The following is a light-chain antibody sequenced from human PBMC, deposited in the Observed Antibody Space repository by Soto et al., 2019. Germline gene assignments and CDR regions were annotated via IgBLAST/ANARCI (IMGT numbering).Light chain of an antibody. Sequence: DIVMTQSPLSLPVTPGEPASISCRSSQSLLHNNGHDYLDWYLQKPGQSPQLLIYLGSYRASGVPDRFSGSGTGTDFTLKISRVEAEDVGVYYCMQALQVTWTFGQGTKVEIK. CDR3: MQALQVTWT. CDR1: QSLLHNNGHDY. J-gene: IGKJ1*01. V-gene: IGKV2-28*01. CDR2: LGS.